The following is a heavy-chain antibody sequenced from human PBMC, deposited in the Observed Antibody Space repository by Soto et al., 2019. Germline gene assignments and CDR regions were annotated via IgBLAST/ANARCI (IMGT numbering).Heavy chain of an antibody. D-gene: IGHD2-2*01. CDR2: ISGNSDII. V-gene: IGHV3-9*01. Sequence: GGSLRLSCVTSGFPFEDYAMHWVRQVPGKGLEWVSSISGNSDIIDYGDSVKGRFTISRDNAKSSLYLQMNSLRAEDTALYYCAKLGCTRTRCYANIWGQGT. CDR3: AKLGCTRTRCYANI. J-gene: IGHJ4*02. CDR1: GFPFEDYA.